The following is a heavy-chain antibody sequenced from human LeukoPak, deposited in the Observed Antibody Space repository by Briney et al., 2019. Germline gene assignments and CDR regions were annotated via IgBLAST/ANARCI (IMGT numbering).Heavy chain of an antibody. CDR1: GFTFSSYV. J-gene: IGHJ5*02. V-gene: IGHV3-30*04. CDR2: ISYDGSNE. Sequence: PGGSLRLSCAASGFTFSSYVMHWVRQAPGKGLEWVAIISYDGSNEYYADSVKGRFTISRDNSKNTLYLQMNSLRAADTAVYYCARLLRWQLVYNWFDPWGQGTLVTVSS. CDR3: ARLLRWQLVYNWFDP. D-gene: IGHD6-13*01.